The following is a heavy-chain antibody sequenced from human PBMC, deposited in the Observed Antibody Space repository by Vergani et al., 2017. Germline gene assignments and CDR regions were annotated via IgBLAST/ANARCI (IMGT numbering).Heavy chain of an antibody. CDR3: VSYRGLCAGGRCYTEAWDY. D-gene: IGHD2-2*02. J-gene: IGHJ4*02. Sequence: QVQLVESGGGVVQPGTSLRLSCVVSGFALNRHAMYWVRQAPGKGLEWVVGISFDGTNEYYPDLVKGRFTISRDIAKNTLYLQVRSLRLEDTGVYHCVSYRGLCAGGRCYTEAWDYWGQGTPVTVSS. CDR1: GFALNRHA. V-gene: IGHV3-30-3*01. CDR2: ISFDGTNE.